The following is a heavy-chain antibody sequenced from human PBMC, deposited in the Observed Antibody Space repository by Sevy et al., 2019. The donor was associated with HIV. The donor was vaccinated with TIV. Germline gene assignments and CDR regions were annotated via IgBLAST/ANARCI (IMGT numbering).Heavy chain of an antibody. J-gene: IGHJ4*02. D-gene: IGHD5-18*01. Sequence: ASVKVSCKASGYTFTGQYIHWVRQAPGQGLEWMGWINPNSGDTNYAQEFQGSVTMTRDTSITTAYMELGGLKSDDTAVYYCSRDLRLRGYSYGCFDYWGQGSLVTVSS. CDR2: INPNSGDT. V-gene: IGHV1-2*02. CDR3: SRDLRLRGYSYGCFDY. CDR1: GYTFTGQY.